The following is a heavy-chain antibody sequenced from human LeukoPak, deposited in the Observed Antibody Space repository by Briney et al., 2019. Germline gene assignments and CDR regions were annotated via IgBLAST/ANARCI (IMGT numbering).Heavy chain of an antibody. Sequence: GESLKISWQGSGYTFPNYWIAGVRQMPGKGLEWIGIIYPGDSDTRYSPSCEGQVTISADKSSRSAYLKWSSLKASDTGMYSCAASRYCKEGVCYTPRDSWGQGTLVTVSS. V-gene: IGHV5-51*01. J-gene: IGHJ5*01. CDR2: IYPGDSDT. CDR3: AASRYCKEGVCYTPRDS. CDR1: GYTFPNYW. D-gene: IGHD2-8*01.